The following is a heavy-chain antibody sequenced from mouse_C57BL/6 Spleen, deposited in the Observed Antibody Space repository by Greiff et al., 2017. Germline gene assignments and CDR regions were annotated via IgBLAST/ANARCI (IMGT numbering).Heavy chain of an antibody. D-gene: IGHD2-2*01. J-gene: IGHJ2*01. V-gene: IGHV1-61*01. Sequence: QVQLQQPGAELVRPGSSVKLSCTASGFTFNSYWMDWVKQRPEQGLEWIGNIYPSDSETHYNQKFKDKATLTVDKSSSTAYLQLSSLRSEDSAVYDCAMVTTRGYFDYWGQGTTLTVSS. CDR1: GFTFNSYW. CDR2: IYPSDSET. CDR3: AMVTTRGYFDY.